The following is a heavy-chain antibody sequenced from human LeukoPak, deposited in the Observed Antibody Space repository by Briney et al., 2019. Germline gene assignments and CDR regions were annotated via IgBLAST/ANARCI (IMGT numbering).Heavy chain of an antibody. CDR1: GYSLRRGFH. V-gene: IGHV4-38-2*02. Sequence: SETLSHTRTLSGYSLRRGFHWVWLRQPPGKAREGFGSIYQSGRTYYNPPLKSPVTISVDTSKKHFSLQQSSMTAADTAVYYCARDTLPTYYDFWSGYYTPTWFDPWGQGTLVTVSS. CDR2: IYQSGRT. D-gene: IGHD3-3*01. J-gene: IGHJ5*02. CDR3: ARDTLPTYYDFWSGYYTPTWFDP.